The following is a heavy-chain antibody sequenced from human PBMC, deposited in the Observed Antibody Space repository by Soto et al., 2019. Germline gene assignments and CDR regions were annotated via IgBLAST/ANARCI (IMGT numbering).Heavy chain of an antibody. CDR2: ISYDGSNK. Sequence: PGGSLRLSCAASGFTFSSYGMHWVRQAPGKGLEWVAVISYDGSNKYYAESVKDRFTISRDNSKNTLYLQMNCLRAEDTAVYYCAKNYDSSGYNPFDYWGQGT. V-gene: IGHV3-30*18. D-gene: IGHD3-22*01. J-gene: IGHJ4*02. CDR3: AKNYDSSGYNPFDY. CDR1: GFTFSSYG.